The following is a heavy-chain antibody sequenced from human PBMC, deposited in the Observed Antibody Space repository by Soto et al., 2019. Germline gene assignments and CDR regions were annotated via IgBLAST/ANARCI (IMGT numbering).Heavy chain of an antibody. CDR1: GYTFTSYA. J-gene: IGHJ5*02. CDR3: ARDWGGTMVRGVITRGWFDP. D-gene: IGHD3-10*01. CDR2: INAGNGNT. Sequence: QVQLVQSGAEVKKPGASVKVSCKASGYTFTSYAMHWVRQAPGQRLEWMGWINAGNGNTKYSQKFQGRVTITRDTSASTAYMGLSSLRSEDTAVYYCARDWGGTMVRGVITRGWFDPWGQGTLVTVSS. V-gene: IGHV1-3*01.